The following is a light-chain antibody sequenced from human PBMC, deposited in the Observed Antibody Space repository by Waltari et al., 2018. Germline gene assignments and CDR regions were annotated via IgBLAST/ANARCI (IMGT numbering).Light chain of an antibody. CDR1: RSDVGGDNY. Sequence: QSALPQPPSASGSPGQSVTISCTGTRSDVGGDNYVPWYQHHPGKAPKLMIYEVSKRPSGVPDRFSGSKSGNTASLTVSGLQAEDEADYYCSSYAGSNNFVVFGGGTKLTVL. CDR2: EVS. J-gene: IGLJ2*01. V-gene: IGLV2-8*01. CDR3: SSYAGSNNFVV.